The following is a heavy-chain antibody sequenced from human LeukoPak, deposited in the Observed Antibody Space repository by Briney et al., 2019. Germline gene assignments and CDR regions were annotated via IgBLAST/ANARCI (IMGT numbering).Heavy chain of an antibody. J-gene: IGHJ4*02. CDR3: ARYPHGYSGYAEVDY. Sequence: SETLSLTCTVSGGSISSYYWSWIRQPPGKGLEWIGYIYYSGSTNYNPSLKSRVTISVDTSKNQFSLKLSSVTAADTAVYYCARYPHGYSGYAEVDYRGQGTLVTVSS. CDR2: IYYSGST. D-gene: IGHD5-12*01. CDR1: GGSISSYY. V-gene: IGHV4-59*08.